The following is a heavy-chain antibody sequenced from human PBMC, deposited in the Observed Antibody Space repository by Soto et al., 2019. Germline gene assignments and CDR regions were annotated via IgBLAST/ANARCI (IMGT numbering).Heavy chain of an antibody. CDR3: ARHYDYVLDY. CDR1: VGSISSSSYY. J-gene: IGHJ4*02. D-gene: IGHD3-16*01. V-gene: IGHV4-39*01. CDR2: IYYSGST. Sequence: SETLSLTCTVSVGSISSSSYYWGWIRQPPGKGLEWIGSIYYSGSTYYNPSLKSRVTISVDTSKNQFSLKLSSVTAADTAVYYCARHYDYVLDYWGQGTLVTVSS.